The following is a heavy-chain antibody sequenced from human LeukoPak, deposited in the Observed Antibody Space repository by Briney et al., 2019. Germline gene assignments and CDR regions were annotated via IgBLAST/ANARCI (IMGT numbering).Heavy chain of an antibody. J-gene: IGHJ3*02. CDR3: ARRAKGDASDI. Sequence: SETLSLTCTVSGGSISSYYWSWIRQPPGKGLEWIGYIYYSGSTNYNPSLKSRVTISVDTSKNQFSLKLSSVTAADTAVYYCARRAKGDASDIWGQGTMVTVSS. CDR2: IYYSGST. CDR1: GGSISSYY. V-gene: IGHV4-59*01.